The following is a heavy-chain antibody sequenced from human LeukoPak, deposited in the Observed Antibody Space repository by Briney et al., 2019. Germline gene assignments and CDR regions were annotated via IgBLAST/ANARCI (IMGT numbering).Heavy chain of an antibody. CDR2: INHSGST. D-gene: IGHD2-2*01. CDR1: GGSFSGYY. J-gene: IGHJ6*03. Sequence: SETLSLTCAVYGGSFSGYYWSWIRQPPGKGLEWIGEINHSGSTNYNPSLKSRVTISVDTSKNQFSLKLSSVNAADTAGYYCARASRGTFGYMDVWGKGATVTVSS. V-gene: IGHV4-34*01. CDR3: ARASRGTFGYMDV.